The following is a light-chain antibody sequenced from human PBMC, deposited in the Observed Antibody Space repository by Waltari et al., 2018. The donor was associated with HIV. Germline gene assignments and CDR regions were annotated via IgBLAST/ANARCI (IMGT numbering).Light chain of an antibody. V-gene: IGLV2-8*01. CDR3: KSYAGSNNPYV. CDR1: TSDVGGYRY. J-gene: IGLJ1*01. CDR2: NVS. Sequence: QSALTQPPSASGSPGQSVTISCTGTTSDVGGYRYVSWLQPPPGKAPNHIIYNVSKRPSGVPDRFSGSKSGNTASLTVSGLQADDEADYYCKSYAGSNNPYVFGTGTKVTVL.